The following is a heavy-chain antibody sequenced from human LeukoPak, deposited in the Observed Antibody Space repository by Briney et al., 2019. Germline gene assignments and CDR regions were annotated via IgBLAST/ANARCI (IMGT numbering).Heavy chain of an antibody. CDR3: ASGMQLRVGELFLDTRYDGFDL. J-gene: IGHJ3*01. V-gene: IGHV1-8*01. D-gene: IGHD3-16*01. CDR1: GYTSTRYD. Sequence: ATVNVSCKVSGYTSTRYDINWVGQATRPRLEWRGGMNPNSGIRGYAQKFQGRVTMTRNTYISTAYMELSSLRPADTAVYYCASGMQLRVGELFLDTRYDGFDLWGQGTMVTVSS. CDR2: MNPNSGIR.